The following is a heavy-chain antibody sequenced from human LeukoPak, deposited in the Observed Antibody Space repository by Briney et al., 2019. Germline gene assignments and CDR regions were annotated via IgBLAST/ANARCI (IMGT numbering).Heavy chain of an antibody. J-gene: IGHJ4*02. Sequence: PGGSLRLSCAASGFTFDDYAMHWVRQAPGKGLEWVSGISWNSGSIGYADSVKGRFTIPRDNAKNSLYLQMNSLRAEDTALYYCAKDINPSLGGGTEFDYWGQGTLVTVSS. D-gene: IGHD1-26*01. V-gene: IGHV3-9*01. CDR2: ISWNSGSI. CDR3: AKDINPSLGGGTEFDY. CDR1: GFTFDDYA.